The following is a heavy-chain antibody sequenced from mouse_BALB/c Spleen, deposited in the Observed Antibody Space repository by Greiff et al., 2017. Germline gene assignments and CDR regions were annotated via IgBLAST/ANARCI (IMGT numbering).Heavy chain of an antibody. V-gene: IGHV1S81*02. CDR3: ARERAYDYDWFAY. J-gene: IGHJ3*01. CDR2: INPSNGRT. D-gene: IGHD2-4*01. Sequence: QVQLKQPGAELVKPGASVKLSCKASGYTFTSYWMHWVKQRPGQGLEWIGEINPSNGRTNYNEKFKSKATLTVDKSSSTAYMQLSSLTSEDSAVYYCARERAYDYDWFAYWGQGTLVTVSA. CDR1: GYTFTSYW.